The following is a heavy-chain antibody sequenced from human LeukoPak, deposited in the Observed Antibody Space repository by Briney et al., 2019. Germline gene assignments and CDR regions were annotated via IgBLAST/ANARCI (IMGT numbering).Heavy chain of an antibody. CDR1: GYTFTVYY. V-gene: IGHV1-2*02. J-gene: IGHJ4*02. CDR2: INPNRGGT. CDR3: ARDHAEDDYGDY. Sequence: ASVTVSFKASGYTFTVYYMQWVGQAPGQGGEGMGWINPNRGGTNYAQKFQGRVTMTRHTSISTAYMELSSLGYDDTAVYYCARDHAEDDYGDYWGQGTLVTVSS.